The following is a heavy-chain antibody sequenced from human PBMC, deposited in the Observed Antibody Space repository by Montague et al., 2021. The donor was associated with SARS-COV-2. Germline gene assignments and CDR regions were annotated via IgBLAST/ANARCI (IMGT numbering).Heavy chain of an antibody. J-gene: IGHJ4*02. CDR3: ARGREYSSSAEFDY. CDR2: IYYSGST. V-gene: IGHV4-59*01. D-gene: IGHD6-6*01. Sequence: SETLSLTCTVSGGSISSYYWSWIRQPPGKGLEWIGYIYYSGSTNYNPSLKSRVTISVDTSKNQFSLKLSSVTAADTAVYYCARGREYSSSAEFDYWGQGTLVTVSS. CDR1: GGSISSYY.